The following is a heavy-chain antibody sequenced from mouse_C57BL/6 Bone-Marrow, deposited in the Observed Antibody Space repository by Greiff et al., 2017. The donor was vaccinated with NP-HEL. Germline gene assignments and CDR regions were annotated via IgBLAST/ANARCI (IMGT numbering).Heavy chain of an antibody. CDR1: GYTFTDYY. CDR3: ARFGGKGYYFDY. CDR2: INPYNGGT. V-gene: IGHV1-19*01. D-gene: IGHD1-1*02. J-gene: IGHJ2*01. Sequence: VHVKQSGPVLVKPGASVKMSCKASGYTFTDYYMNWVKQSHGKSLEWIGVINPYNGGTSYNQKFKGKATLTVDKSSSTAYMELNSLTSEDSAVYYCARFGGKGYYFDYWGQGTTLTVSS.